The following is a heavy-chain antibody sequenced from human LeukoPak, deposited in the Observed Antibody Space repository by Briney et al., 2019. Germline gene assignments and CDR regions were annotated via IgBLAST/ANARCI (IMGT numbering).Heavy chain of an antibody. V-gene: IGHV1-24*01. CDR1: GHTLTELS. Sequence: ASVKLSCKVSGHTLTELSMHWVRQAPGKGLEWMGGFDPGDGETIYAQKFQGRVTMTEDTSTDTAYMELSSLRSEDTAVYYCATGGEWELLDHWGQGTLVTVSS. CDR3: ATGGEWELLDH. D-gene: IGHD1-26*01. CDR2: FDPGDGET. J-gene: IGHJ5*02.